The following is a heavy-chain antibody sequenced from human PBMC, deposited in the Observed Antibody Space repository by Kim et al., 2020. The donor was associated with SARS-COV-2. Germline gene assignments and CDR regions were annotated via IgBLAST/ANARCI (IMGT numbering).Heavy chain of an antibody. J-gene: IGHJ4*02. V-gene: IGHV1-69*13. CDR1: GGTFSSYA. Sequence: SVKVSCKASGGTFSSYAISWVRQAPGQGLEWMGGIIPIFGTANYAQKFQGRVTITADESTSTAYMELSSLRSEDTAVYYCARSFLFGYYDSSGSPPNDYWGQGTLVTVSS. CDR3: ARSFLFGYYDSSGSPPNDY. D-gene: IGHD3-22*01. CDR2: IIPIFGTA.